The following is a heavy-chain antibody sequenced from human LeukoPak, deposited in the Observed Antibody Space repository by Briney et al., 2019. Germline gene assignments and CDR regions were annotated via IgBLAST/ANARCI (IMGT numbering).Heavy chain of an antibody. D-gene: IGHD3-10*01. V-gene: IGHV3-30*02. CDR3: AKLVGSGSYFP. Sequence: GGSLRLSCAASGFTFSSYGMHWVRQAPGKGLEWVAVIWYDGSNKYYADSVKGRFTISRDNSKNSLYLQMNSLRAEDTAVYYCAKLVGSGSYFPWGQGTLVAVSS. J-gene: IGHJ5*02. CDR1: GFTFSSYG. CDR2: IWYDGSNK.